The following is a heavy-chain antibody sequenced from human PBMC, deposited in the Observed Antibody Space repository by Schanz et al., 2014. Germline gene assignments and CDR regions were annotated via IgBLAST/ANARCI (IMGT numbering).Heavy chain of an antibody. D-gene: IGHD3-22*01. CDR1: GFTVSSNH. Sequence: QLVGSGGGLIQPGGSLRLSCAVSGFTVSSNHMSWVRQAPGKGLEWVSVIYSGIGAYYADSVKDRFTVSRDNSKNTVYLQMNRLRAEDTAVYYCARVHHYDPSGWGYFDYWGHGTLVTVSS. J-gene: IGHJ4*01. CDR2: IYSGIGA. V-gene: IGHV3-66*01. CDR3: ARVHHYDPSGWGYFDY.